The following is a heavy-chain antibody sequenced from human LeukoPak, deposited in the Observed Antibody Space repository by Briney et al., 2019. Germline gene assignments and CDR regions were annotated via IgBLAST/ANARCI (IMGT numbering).Heavy chain of an antibody. Sequence: ASVKVSCKASGYTFTSYDIKWVRQATGQGLEWMGWMNPNSGNTGYAQKFQGRVTMTRNTSISTAYMELSSLRSEDTAVYYCARAQRRITMVRGVTGYYFDYWGQGTLVTVSS. D-gene: IGHD3-10*01. V-gene: IGHV1-8*01. J-gene: IGHJ4*02. CDR1: GYTFTSYD. CDR2: MNPNSGNT. CDR3: ARAQRRITMVRGVTGYYFDY.